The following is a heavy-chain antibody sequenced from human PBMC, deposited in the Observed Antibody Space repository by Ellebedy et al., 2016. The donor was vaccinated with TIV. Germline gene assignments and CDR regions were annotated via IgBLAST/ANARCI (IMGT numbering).Heavy chain of an antibody. J-gene: IGHJ4*02. CDR2: INPNSGGT. D-gene: IGHD6-19*01. CDR1: GYTFTGYY. Sequence: ASVKVSCKASGYTFTGYYMHWVRQAPGQGLEWMGWINPNSGGTNYAQKFQGRVTMTRDTSISTAYMELSRLRSDDTAVYYCAGLSIAVAGMISDYWGQGTLATVSS. CDR3: AGLSIAVAGMISDY. V-gene: IGHV1-2*02.